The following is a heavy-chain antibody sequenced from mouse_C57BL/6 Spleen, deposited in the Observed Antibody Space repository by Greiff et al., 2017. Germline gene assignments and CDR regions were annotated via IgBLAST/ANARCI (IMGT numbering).Heavy chain of an antibody. CDR2: IHPNSGST. CDR1: GYTFTSYW. J-gene: IGHJ1*03. Sequence: QVQLQQPGAELVKPGASVKLSCKASGYTFTSYWMHWVKQRPGQGLEWIGMIHPNSGSTNYNEKFKSKATLTVDKSSSTAYMQLSSLTSEDSEVYYCSRITTRGYFDVWGTGTTVTVSS. D-gene: IGHD1-1*01. CDR3: SRITTRGYFDV. V-gene: IGHV1-64*01.